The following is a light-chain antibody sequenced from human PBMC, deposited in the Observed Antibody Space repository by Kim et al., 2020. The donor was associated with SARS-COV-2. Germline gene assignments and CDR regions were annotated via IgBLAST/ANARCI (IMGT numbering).Light chain of an antibody. CDR3: QQLDSSPSYT. CDR1: QSLSNTY. Sequence: SPGKRATLSCRASQSLSNTYLAWYQQKPGQAPRLLIYGIFHRATGIPDRFTGSGSGTDFTLTISRLEPEDFAVYYCQQLDSSPSYTFGQGTKLEI. J-gene: IGKJ2*01. V-gene: IGKV3-20*01. CDR2: GIF.